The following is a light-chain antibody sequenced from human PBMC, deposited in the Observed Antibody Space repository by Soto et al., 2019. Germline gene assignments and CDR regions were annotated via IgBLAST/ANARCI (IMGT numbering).Light chain of an antibody. CDR3: QQRSNWPLT. J-gene: IGKJ4*01. V-gene: IGKV3-11*01. Sequence: DIVLTQSPATLSLSPGERATLSCRASQSVSSSLAWYQQKPGQTPRLLIYNASNRATGIPDRFNGSGSGTDFTLTVSSLEPEDFAVYYCQQRSNWPLTFGGGTKVEIK. CDR2: NAS. CDR1: QSVSSS.